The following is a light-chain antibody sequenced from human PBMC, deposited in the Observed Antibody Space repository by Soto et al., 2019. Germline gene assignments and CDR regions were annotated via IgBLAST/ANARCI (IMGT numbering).Light chain of an antibody. CDR1: STDFVSYNR. CDR2: EVS. J-gene: IGLJ1*01. CDR3: KSYAGSNTYV. Sequence: SVSGSPGQSVTISCTGTSTDFVSYNRVSWYQQPPGTAPKLMIYEVSKRPSGVPDRFSGSKSGNTASLTVSGLQAADEADYFCKSYAGSNTYVFGSGTKVTVL. V-gene: IGLV2-18*02.